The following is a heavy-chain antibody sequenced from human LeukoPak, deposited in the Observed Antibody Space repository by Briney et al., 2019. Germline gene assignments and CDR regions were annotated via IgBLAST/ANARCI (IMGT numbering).Heavy chain of an antibody. Sequence: PSETLSLTCTVSGGSISSGSYYWSWIRQPAGKGLEWIGRIYTSGSTKYNPSLKSRVTVSVDTSKNQFSLKLSSVTAADTAVYYCARGEYYDFWSGYLVPDVWGKGTTVTVSS. CDR3: ARGEYYDFWSGYLVPDV. CDR1: GGSISSGSYY. V-gene: IGHV4-61*02. J-gene: IGHJ6*04. D-gene: IGHD3-3*01. CDR2: IYTSGST.